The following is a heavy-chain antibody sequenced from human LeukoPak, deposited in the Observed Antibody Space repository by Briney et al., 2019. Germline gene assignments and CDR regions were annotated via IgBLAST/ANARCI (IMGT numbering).Heavy chain of an antibody. V-gene: IGHV4-59*01. J-gene: IGHJ6*02. CDR3: ARVLGSSWQDYYYYGMDV. CDR1: GGSISSYY. CDR2: IYYSGST. D-gene: IGHD6-13*01. Sequence: SETLSLTCTVSGGSISSYYWSWIRQPPGKGLEWIGYIYYSGSTNYNPSLKSRVTISVDTSKSQFSLKLSSVTAADTAVYYCARVLGSSWQDYYYYGMDVWGQGTTVTVSS.